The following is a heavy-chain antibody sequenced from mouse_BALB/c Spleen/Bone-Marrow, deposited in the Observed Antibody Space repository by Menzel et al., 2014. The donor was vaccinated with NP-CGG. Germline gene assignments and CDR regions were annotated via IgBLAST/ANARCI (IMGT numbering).Heavy chain of an antibody. CDR2: IDPSDSYT. CDR1: GYTFTSYW. V-gene: IGHV1-69*02. D-gene: IGHD2-2*01. CDR3: ASYYGYDEGFAY. Sequence: VKLMESGAELVKPGASVKLSCKASGYTFTSYWMHWVKQRPGQGLEWIGEIDPSDSYTNYNQKFKGKATLTVDKSFSTAYMQLSSLTSEDSAVYYCASYYGYDEGFAYWGQGTLVTVSA. J-gene: IGHJ3*01.